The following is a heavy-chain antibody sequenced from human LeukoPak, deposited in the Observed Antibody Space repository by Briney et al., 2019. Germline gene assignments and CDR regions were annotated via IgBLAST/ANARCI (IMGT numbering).Heavy chain of an antibody. D-gene: IGHD6-19*01. Sequence: GGSLRLSCAASGFTFSSYAMSWVRQAPGKELEWVSTISGSGSGGSTYYADSVKGRFTISRDNSKDTLYLQMNSRRAEDTAVYYCAKLLAVTNSYYFNYWGQGTLVTVSS. J-gene: IGHJ4*02. CDR1: GFTFSSYA. CDR2: ISGSGSGGST. V-gene: IGHV3-23*01. CDR3: AKLLAVTNSYYFNY.